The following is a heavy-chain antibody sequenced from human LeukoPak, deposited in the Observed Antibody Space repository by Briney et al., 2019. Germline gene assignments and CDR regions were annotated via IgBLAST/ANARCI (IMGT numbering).Heavy chain of an antibody. CDR2: INTDGTTT. CDR1: GFSFSSYW. V-gene: IGHV3-74*01. CDR3: ASSARGTMIVVVSPFDI. D-gene: IGHD3-22*01. Sequence: GGSLRLSCAASGFSFSSYWMHWVRQAPGTGLGWVSRINTDGTTTNYADSVKGRFTISRDNAKNSLYLQMNSLRAEDTAVYYCASSARGTMIVVVSPFDIWGHGTMVTVSS. J-gene: IGHJ3*02.